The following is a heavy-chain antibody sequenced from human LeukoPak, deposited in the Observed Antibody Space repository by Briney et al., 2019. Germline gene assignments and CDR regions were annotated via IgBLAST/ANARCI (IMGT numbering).Heavy chain of an antibody. J-gene: IGHJ4*02. Sequence: GGSLRLSCAASGFTFSSYEMNWVRQAPGKGLEWVSYISSSGSTIYYADSVKGRFTISRDNAKNSLYLQMNSLRVEDTAVYYCARDRSSGYYFDYWGQGTLVTVSS. D-gene: IGHD3-22*01. CDR1: GFTFSSYE. CDR2: ISSSGSTI. V-gene: IGHV3-48*03. CDR3: ARDRSSGYYFDY.